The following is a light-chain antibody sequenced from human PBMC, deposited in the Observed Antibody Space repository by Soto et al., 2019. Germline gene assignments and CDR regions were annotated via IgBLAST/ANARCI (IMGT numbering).Light chain of an antibody. V-gene: IGKV1-39*01. CDR3: QQSYSTPWT. Sequence: DIQMTQSPSSLSASVGDRVTITCRASQSFTNYLNWYQQKPGKAPKLLIYAASSLQSGVPSRFSGSESGTDFTLSISSLQPEDFATYYCQQSYSTPWTFGQGTKVEI. CDR2: AAS. J-gene: IGKJ1*01. CDR1: QSFTNY.